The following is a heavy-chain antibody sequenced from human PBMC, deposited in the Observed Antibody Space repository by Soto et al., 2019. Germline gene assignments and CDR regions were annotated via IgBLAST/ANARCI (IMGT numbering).Heavy chain of an antibody. CDR2: INAGNDNT. CDR1: GYTFTTYV. D-gene: IGHD3-3*01. J-gene: IGHJ6*02. CDR3: ARVGHYYYGMDV. Sequence: QVQLVQSGAEVKKPGASVKVSCKASGYTFTTYVMHWVRQAPGQRLEWMGWINAGNDNTKYSQKFQGRVTITRDTSASKVYRELSSLSSEDTAVYYCARVGHYYYGMDVWRQGTTVTVSS. V-gene: IGHV1-3*01.